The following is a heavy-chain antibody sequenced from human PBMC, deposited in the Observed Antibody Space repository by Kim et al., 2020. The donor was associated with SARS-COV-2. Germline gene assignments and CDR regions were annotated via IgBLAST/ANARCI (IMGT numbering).Heavy chain of an antibody. CDR1: GGSISSSSYY. CDR3: AREVGATPPFFDY. CDR2: IYYSGST. D-gene: IGHD1-26*01. V-gene: IGHV4-39*07. J-gene: IGHJ4*02. Sequence: SETLSLTCTVSGGSISSSSYYWGWIRQPPGKGLEWIGSIYYSGSTYYNPSLKSRVTISVDTSKNQFSLKLSSVTAADTAVHYCAREVGATPPFFDYLGQG.